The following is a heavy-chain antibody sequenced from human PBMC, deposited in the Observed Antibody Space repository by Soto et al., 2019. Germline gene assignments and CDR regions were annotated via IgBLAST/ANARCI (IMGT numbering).Heavy chain of an antibody. Sequence: GSLRLSCAASGFTVNSNCMSWVRQAPGKGPEWISVIYSGDVTDYADSVKGRFSISRNNSKNTLYLQMNSLRAEDTAVYYCARGQESDHAYFDYSGQGTLVPVCS. CDR1: GFTVNSNC. V-gene: IGHV3-53*01. CDR2: IYSGDVT. CDR3: ARGQESDHAYFDY. J-gene: IGHJ4*02.